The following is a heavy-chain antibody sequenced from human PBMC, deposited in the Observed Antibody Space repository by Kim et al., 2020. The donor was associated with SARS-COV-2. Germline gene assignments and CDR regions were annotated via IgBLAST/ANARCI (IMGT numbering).Heavy chain of an antibody. CDR2: ISSSSSYI. CDR3: ARDHCSGGSCWAYYYYYGMDV. J-gene: IGHJ6*02. CDR1: GFTFSSYS. D-gene: IGHD2-15*01. Sequence: GGSLRLSCAASGFTFSSYSMNWVRQAPGKGLEWVSSISSSSSYIYYADSVKGRFTISRDNAKNSLYLQMNSLRAEDTAVYYCARDHCSGGSCWAYYYYYGMDVWGQGTTVTVSS. V-gene: IGHV3-21*01.